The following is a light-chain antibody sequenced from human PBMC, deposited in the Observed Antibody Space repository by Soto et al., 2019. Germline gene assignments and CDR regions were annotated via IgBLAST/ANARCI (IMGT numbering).Light chain of an antibody. Sequence: QSVLTQSPSVSGAPGQRVTISCTGSSSNIGAGYDVHWYQQLPGTAPKLLIYGNTNRPSGVPDRFSGSKSGTSASLAITGLQAEDEADYYCQSYDSSKDVVFGGGTKLTVL. V-gene: IGLV1-40*01. CDR3: QSYDSSKDVV. CDR2: GNT. J-gene: IGLJ2*01. CDR1: SSNIGAGYD.